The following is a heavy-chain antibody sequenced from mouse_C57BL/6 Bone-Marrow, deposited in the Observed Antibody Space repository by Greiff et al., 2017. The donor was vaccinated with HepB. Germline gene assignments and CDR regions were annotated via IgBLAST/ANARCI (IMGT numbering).Heavy chain of an antibody. Sequence: EVQLQQSGAELVRPGASVKLSCTASGFNIKDDYMHWVKQRPEQGLEWIGWIDPENGDTEYASKFQGKATITADTSSNTAYLQLSSLTSEDTAVYYCTTAVKDYWGQGTTLTVSS. D-gene: IGHD1-1*01. V-gene: IGHV14-4*01. J-gene: IGHJ2*01. CDR3: TTAVKDY. CDR1: GFNIKDDY. CDR2: IDPENGDT.